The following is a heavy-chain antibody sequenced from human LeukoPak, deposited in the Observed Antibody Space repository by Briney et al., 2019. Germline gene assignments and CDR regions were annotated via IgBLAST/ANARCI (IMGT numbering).Heavy chain of an antibody. D-gene: IGHD3-22*01. Sequence: PSETVSLTCTVSDDSIRNYFWTWIRQSPGKGLEWIGYVFDSGSTSYNPSLRSRLTMSVDTSKSQFSLNLKSVTAADTAVYYCARGTRRYYDGSGYYYGEFDYWGQGILVTVSS. CDR1: DDSIRNYF. V-gene: IGHV4-59*01. CDR2: VFDSGST. J-gene: IGHJ4*02. CDR3: ARGTRRYYDGSGYYYGEFDY.